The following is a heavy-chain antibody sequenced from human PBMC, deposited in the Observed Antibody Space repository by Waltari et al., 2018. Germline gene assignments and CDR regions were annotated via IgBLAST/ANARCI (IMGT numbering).Heavy chain of an antibody. V-gene: IGHV1-69*13. CDR2: IIPIFGTA. D-gene: IGHD4-17*01. J-gene: IGHJ4*02. CDR3: ARGGMATVTSGAGLDY. Sequence: VQLVQSGAEVKKPGSSVKVSCKASGGTFSSYAISWVRQAPGQGLEWMGGIIPIFGTANYAQKFQGRVTMTADESTSTAYMELSSRRSEDTAVYYCARGGMATVTSGAGLDYWGQGTLVTVSS. CDR1: GGTFSSYA.